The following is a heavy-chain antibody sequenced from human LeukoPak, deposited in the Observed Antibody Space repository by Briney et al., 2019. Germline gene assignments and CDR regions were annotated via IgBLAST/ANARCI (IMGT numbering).Heavy chain of an antibody. CDR1: GFTFNTYT. CDR3: AREPRYFDY. V-gene: IGHV3-21*01. CDR2: IISTSSYI. J-gene: IGHJ4*02. Sequence: GGSLRLSCAASGFTFNTYTMTWVRQAPGKGLEWVSSIISTSSYIYYADSVKGRFTISRDNAKNSLYLQMNSLRAEDTAVYYCAREPRYFDYWGQGTLVTVSS.